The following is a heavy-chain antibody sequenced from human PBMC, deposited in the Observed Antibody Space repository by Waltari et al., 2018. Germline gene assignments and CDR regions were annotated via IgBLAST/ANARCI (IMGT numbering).Heavy chain of an antibody. CDR1: GYTFTSYD. CDR2: MNPNSGNT. J-gene: IGHJ4*02. CDR3: ARASYYDSSGYYYDDDY. Sequence: QVQLVQSGAEVKKPGASVKVSCKASGYTFTSYDINWVRQAPGQGLAWMGWMNPNSGNTGYAQKFQGRVTMTRNTSISTAYMELSSLRSEDTAVYYCARASYYDSSGYYYDDDYWGQGTLVTVSS. V-gene: IGHV1-8*01. D-gene: IGHD3-22*01.